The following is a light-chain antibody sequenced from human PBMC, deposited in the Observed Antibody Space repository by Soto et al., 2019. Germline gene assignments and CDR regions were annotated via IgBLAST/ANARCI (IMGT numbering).Light chain of an antibody. CDR2: SAT. CDR1: QGIASF. CDR3: QQLNIYPYT. J-gene: IGKJ2*01. Sequence: DIQLTQSPSFLAASVGDRVTITCRASQGIASFLAWYQQKPGKAPKLLIYSATTLQTGVSSRFSGSRSGPEFTRTISSLQPEDFATYYCQQLNIYPYTFAQGTKLEIK. V-gene: IGKV1-9*01.